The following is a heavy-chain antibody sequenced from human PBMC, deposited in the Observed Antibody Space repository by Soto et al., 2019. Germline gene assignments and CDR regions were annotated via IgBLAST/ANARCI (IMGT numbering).Heavy chain of an antibody. J-gene: IGHJ6*04. CDR1: GYTFTSYG. Sequence: ASVKVSCKASGYTFTSYGISWVRQAPGQGLEWMGWISAYNGNTNYAQKLQGRVTMTTDTSTSTAYMELRILTSDDTAVYYCARDRPGMVVVTPLWGLSACESWRRGTRGTVSS. CDR3: ARDRPGMVVVTPLWGLSACES. V-gene: IGHV1-18*04. CDR2: ISAYNGNT. D-gene: IGHD3-22*01.